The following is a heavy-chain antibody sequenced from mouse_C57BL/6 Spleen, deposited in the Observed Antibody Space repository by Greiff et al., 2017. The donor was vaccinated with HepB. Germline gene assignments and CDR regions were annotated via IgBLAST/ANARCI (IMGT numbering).Heavy chain of an antibody. CDR2: INPGSGGT. CDR1: GYAFTNYL. V-gene: IGHV1-54*01. D-gene: IGHD1-1*02. J-gene: IGHJ2*01. Sequence: VQLQESGAELVRPGTSVKVSCKASGYAFTNYLIEWVKQRPGQGLEWIGVINPGSGGTNYNEKFKGKATLTADKSSSTAYMQLSSLTSEDSAVYFCARGILWDYWGQGTTLTVSS. CDR3: ARGILWDY.